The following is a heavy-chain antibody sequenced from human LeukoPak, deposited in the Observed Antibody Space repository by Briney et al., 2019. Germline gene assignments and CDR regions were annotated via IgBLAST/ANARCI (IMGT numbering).Heavy chain of an antibody. CDR3: ARVLGCSNWFHYYYGMDV. D-gene: IGHD2-2*01. CDR2: INHSGST. CDR1: GGSFSGYY. Sequence: PSETLSLTCAVYGGSFSGYYWSWIRQPPGKGLEWIGEINHSGSTNYNPSLKSRVTISVDTSKNQFSLKLSSVTAADTAVYYCARVLGCSNWFHYYYGMDVWGQGTTVTVSS. J-gene: IGHJ6*02. V-gene: IGHV4-34*01.